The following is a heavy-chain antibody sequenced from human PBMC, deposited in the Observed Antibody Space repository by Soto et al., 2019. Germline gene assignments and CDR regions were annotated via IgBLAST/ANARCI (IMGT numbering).Heavy chain of an antibody. CDR2: IYPGDSDT. J-gene: IGHJ6*02. CDR1: GYSFTSYW. Sequence: PGESLKISCNGSGYSFTSYWIGWVRQMPGKGLEWMGIIYPGDSDTRYSPSFQGQVTISADKSISTAYLQWSSLKASDTAMYYCARLHYYGSGSYYGMDVWGQGTTVTVSS. D-gene: IGHD3-10*01. V-gene: IGHV5-51*01. CDR3: ARLHYYGSGSYYGMDV.